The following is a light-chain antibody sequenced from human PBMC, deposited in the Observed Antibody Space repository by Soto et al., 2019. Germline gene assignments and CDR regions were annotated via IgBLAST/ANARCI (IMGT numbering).Light chain of an antibody. CDR3: SSYSGTNYHYD. Sequence: QSVLTQPPSASGSFGQSVTISCTGTSSDVGGYNYVSCYQQHPGKAPKLMIYEVSERPSGVPDRFSGSKSGNTASLTVTGLQADDEAIYYCSSYSGTNYHYDFGTG. J-gene: IGLJ1*01. V-gene: IGLV2-8*01. CDR2: EVS. CDR1: SSDVGGYNY.